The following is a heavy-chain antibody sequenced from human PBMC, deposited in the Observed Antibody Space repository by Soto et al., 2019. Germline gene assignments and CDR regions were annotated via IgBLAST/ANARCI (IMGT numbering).Heavy chain of an antibody. Sequence: GASLKISCKGSGYSFTSYWIGWVRQMPGKGLEWLGISYPGDSDTRYSPSFQGQVTISADKSISTAYLQWSSLKASDTAMYYCARHLQFDVVASTRTIDYWGQGTLVTVSS. CDR3: ARHLQFDVVASTRTIDY. D-gene: IGHD5-12*01. CDR1: GYSFTSYW. CDR2: SYPGDSDT. J-gene: IGHJ4*02. V-gene: IGHV5-51*01.